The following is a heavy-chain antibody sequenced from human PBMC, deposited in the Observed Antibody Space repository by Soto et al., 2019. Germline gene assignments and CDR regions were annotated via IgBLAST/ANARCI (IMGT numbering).Heavy chain of an antibody. CDR3: ATGHAWWNAFDI. CDR1: GFTFSSDA. CDR2: ISGSGGST. D-gene: IGHD2-15*01. V-gene: IGHV3-23*01. Sequence: GGSLRLSCAASGFTFSSDAMSWVRQAPGKGLEWVSAISGSGGSTYYADSVKGRFTISRDNSKNTLYLQMNSLRAEDTAVYYCATGHAWWNAFDIWGQGTMVTVSS. J-gene: IGHJ3*02.